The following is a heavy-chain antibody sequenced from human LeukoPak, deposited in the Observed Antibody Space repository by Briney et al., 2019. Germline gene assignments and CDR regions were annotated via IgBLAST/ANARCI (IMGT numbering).Heavy chain of an antibody. Sequence: GGSLRLSCAASGFTFSSYAMSWVRQAPGKGLEWVSAISGSGGSTYYADSVKGRFTISRDNSKNTLYLQMNSLRAEDTAVYYCAKAAYDSSGYPNWFDPWGQGTLVTVSS. CDR2: ISGSGGST. CDR1: GFTFSSYA. V-gene: IGHV3-23*01. J-gene: IGHJ5*02. CDR3: AKAAYDSSGYPNWFDP. D-gene: IGHD3-22*01.